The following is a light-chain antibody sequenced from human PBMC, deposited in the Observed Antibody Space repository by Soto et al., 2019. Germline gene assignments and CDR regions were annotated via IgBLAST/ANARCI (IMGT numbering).Light chain of an antibody. J-gene: IGLJ1*01. Sequence: QSALTQPASVSGSPGQSITISCTGTSSDVGGYNYVSWYQQHPGKAPKLMIYDVRNRASGASNRFSGSKSGNTASLTISGLQAEDGADYYCTSYTSSSTLYVFGTGTKLTVL. CDR2: DVR. CDR3: TSYTSSSTLYV. CDR1: SSDVGGYNY. V-gene: IGLV2-14*01.